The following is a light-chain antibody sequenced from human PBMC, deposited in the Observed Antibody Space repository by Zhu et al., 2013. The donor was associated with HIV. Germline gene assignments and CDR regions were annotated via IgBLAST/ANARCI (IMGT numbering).Light chain of an antibody. J-gene: IGLJ1*01. Sequence: QSALTQPASVSGSPGQSITISCTASSSDVANFNLVSWYQHHPGKAPKLIIHGGNERPSGVSNRFSGSKSGNTASLTISGLQAEDEADYYCSSYAGSRTLVFGTGTKVTVL. V-gene: IGLV2-23*01. CDR3: SSYAGSRTLV. CDR1: SSDVANFNL. CDR2: GGN.